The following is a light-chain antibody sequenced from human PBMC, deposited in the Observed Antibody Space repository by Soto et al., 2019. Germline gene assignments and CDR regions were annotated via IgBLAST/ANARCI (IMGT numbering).Light chain of an antibody. Sequence: ETVLSQAPGTPSLSPGERRTLSCRASQSVNSNYLAWYQQKHGQAPRXXIYGASSRATGIPDRFSGSGSGTELTITISSLQSEDCEVYYCQQYNNWPRTFGGGTKVDIK. CDR1: QSVNSNY. CDR3: QQYNNWPRT. J-gene: IGKJ4*01. V-gene: IGKV3D-15*01. CDR2: GAS.